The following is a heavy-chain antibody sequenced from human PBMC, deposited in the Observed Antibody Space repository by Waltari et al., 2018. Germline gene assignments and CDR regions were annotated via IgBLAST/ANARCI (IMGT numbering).Heavy chain of an antibody. Sequence: EVQLVESGGGLVKPGGSLRLSCAASGFTFSSYSMNWVRQAPGKGLEWVSSISSSSSYKYYADSVKGRFTISRDNAKNSLYLQMNSLRAEDTAVYYCARDFEGPLSYSLSPVEYFQHWGQGTLVTVSS. CDR1: GFTFSSYS. CDR3: ARDFEGPLSYSLSPVEYFQH. J-gene: IGHJ1*01. V-gene: IGHV3-21*01. D-gene: IGHD3-10*01. CDR2: ISSSSSYK.